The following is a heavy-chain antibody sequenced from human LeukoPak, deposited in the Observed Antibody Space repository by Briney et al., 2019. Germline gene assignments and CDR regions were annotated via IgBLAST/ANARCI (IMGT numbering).Heavy chain of an antibody. CDR2: INQDGSAK. CDR1: EFTFSTYW. V-gene: IGHV3-7*01. D-gene: IGHD6-19*01. J-gene: IGHJ4*02. Sequence: GGSLRLSCTASEFTFSTYWMSWVRQAPGKGLEWVTNINQDGSAKYYVDSVKGRFTISRDNAKNSLYLQMNSLRVEDTAVYYCARVYSSGWYQTGFDYWGQGTLVTVSS. CDR3: ARVYSSGWYQTGFDY.